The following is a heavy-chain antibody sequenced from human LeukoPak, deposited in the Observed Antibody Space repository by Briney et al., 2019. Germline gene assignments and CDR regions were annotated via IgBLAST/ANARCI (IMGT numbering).Heavy chain of an antibody. Sequence: SETLSLTCAVYGGSFSGYYWSWIRQPPGKGREWIGEINHSGSTNYNPSLKSRVTISVDTSKNQFSLKLSSVTAADTAVYYCAIRIAVAGLSWFDPWGQGTLVTVSS. V-gene: IGHV4-34*01. CDR1: GGSFSGYY. J-gene: IGHJ5*02. CDR2: INHSGST. D-gene: IGHD6-19*01. CDR3: AIRIAVAGLSWFDP.